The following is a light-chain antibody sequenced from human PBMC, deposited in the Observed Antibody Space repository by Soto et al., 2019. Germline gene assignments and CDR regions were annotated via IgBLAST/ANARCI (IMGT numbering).Light chain of an antibody. CDR2: FNSDGSN. CDR3: QTWGTGIVV. V-gene: IGLV4-69*01. CDR1: SGHSSYA. J-gene: IGLJ2*01. Sequence: QSVLTQSPSASASLGASVKLTCTLSSGHSSYAIAWHQQQPEKGPRYLMKFNSDGSNSKGDGIPDRFSGSSSGAERYLTISSLQSEDEADYYCQTWGTGIVVFGGGTKLTVL.